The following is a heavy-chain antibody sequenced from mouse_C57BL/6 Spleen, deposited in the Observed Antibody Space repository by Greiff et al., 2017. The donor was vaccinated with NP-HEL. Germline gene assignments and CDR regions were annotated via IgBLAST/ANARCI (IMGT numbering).Heavy chain of an antibody. CDR1: GYTFTSYW. Sequence: QVQLQQPGAELVMPGASVKLSCKASGYTFTSYWMHWVKQRPGQGLEWIGEIDPSDSYTNYNQKFKGKSTLTVDKSSSTAYMQLSSLTSEDSAVYYCARGRINSPYWYFDVWGTGTTVTVSS. CDR3: ARGRINSPYWYFDV. D-gene: IGHD6-1*01. CDR2: IDPSDSYT. V-gene: IGHV1-69*01. J-gene: IGHJ1*03.